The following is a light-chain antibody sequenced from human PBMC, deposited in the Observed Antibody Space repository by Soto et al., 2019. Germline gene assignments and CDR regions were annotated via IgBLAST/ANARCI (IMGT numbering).Light chain of an antibody. CDR1: SSDVGGYNY. V-gene: IGLV2-14*03. Sequence: SALTQPASVSGSPGQSITISCTGTSSDVGGYNYVSWYQHHPGKAPKLLIYNVSDRPSGVSNRFSGSKSGNTASLIISGLQSEDEADYYCNSYTASRTLVFGGGTQLTVL. CDR2: NVS. J-gene: IGLJ2*01. CDR3: NSYTASRTLV.